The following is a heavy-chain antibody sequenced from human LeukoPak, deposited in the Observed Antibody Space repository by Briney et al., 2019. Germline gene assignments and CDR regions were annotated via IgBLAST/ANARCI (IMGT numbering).Heavy chain of an antibody. CDR1: GGSFSGYY. V-gene: IGHV4-59*01. CDR3: ARTTEGYCRGRSCYSYYYYMDV. Sequence: SETLSLTCAVYGGSFSGYYWSWIRQPAGKGLEWIGYIYYSGSTNYNPSLKSRVTISVDTSKNQFSLKLSSVTAADTAVYYCARTTEGYCRGRSCYSYYYYMDVWGKGTTVTVSS. CDR2: IYYSGST. D-gene: IGHD2-15*01. J-gene: IGHJ6*03.